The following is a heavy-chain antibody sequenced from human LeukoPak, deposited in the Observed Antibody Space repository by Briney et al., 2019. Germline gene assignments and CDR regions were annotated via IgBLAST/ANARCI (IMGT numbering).Heavy chain of an antibody. J-gene: IGHJ4*02. CDR1: GFTFNSYA. D-gene: IGHD6-19*01. CDR2: IIGSGGTT. CDR3: AKDSSSGWYGDY. Sequence: GGSLRLSCAASGFTFNSYAMTWVRQAPGKGLEWVSSIIGSGGTTYYADSVKGRFTISRDNSENTLYLQMNSLRAEDTAVYSCAKDSSSGWYGDYWGQGTLVTVSS. V-gene: IGHV3-23*01.